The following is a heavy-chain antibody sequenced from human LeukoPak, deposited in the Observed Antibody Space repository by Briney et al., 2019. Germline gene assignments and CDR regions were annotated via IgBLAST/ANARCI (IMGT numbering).Heavy chain of an antibody. V-gene: IGHV1-2*06. D-gene: IGHD1-26*01. CDR2: INPNSGGT. CDR1: GYTFTGYY. J-gene: IGHJ5*02. CDR3: ASGMGPIDSGSYLFDN. Sequence: ASVKVSXKASGYTFTGYYIHWVRQAPGQGLEWMGRINPNSGGTNYAQKFQGRVTMTRDTSISTAYMELSRLRSDDTAVYYCASGMGPIDSGSYLFDNWGQGTLVTVSS.